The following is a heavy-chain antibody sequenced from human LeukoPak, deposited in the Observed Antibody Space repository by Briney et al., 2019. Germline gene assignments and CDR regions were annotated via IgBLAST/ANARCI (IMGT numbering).Heavy chain of an antibody. Sequence: GGSLRLSCAASGFTFSSYAMSWVRQAPGKGLEGVSAISGSGGSTYYADSVKGRFTISRDNSKNTLYLQMNSLRAEDTAVYYCAKGSCSSTSCRIDYWGQGTLVTVSS. V-gene: IGHV3-23*01. J-gene: IGHJ4*02. CDR2: ISGSGGST. D-gene: IGHD2-2*01. CDR3: AKGSCSSTSCRIDY. CDR1: GFTFSSYA.